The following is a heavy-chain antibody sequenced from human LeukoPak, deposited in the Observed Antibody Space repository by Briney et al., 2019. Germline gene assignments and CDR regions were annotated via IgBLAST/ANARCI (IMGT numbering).Heavy chain of an antibody. CDR2: MNPNSGNT. J-gene: IGHJ4*02. CDR3: ARAFIAVAAGGY. Sequence: GASVKVSCKASGYTFTSYDINWLRQATGQGLEWMGWMNPNSGNTGYAQKFQGRVTMTRNTSISTAYMELSSLRSEDTAVYYCARAFIAVAAGGYWGQGTLVTVSS. D-gene: IGHD6-19*01. CDR1: GYTFTSYD. V-gene: IGHV1-8*01.